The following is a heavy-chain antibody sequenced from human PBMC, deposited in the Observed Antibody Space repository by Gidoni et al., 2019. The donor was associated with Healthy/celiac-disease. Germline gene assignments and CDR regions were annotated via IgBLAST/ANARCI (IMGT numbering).Heavy chain of an antibody. V-gene: IGHV3-33*01. CDR2: IWYDGSNK. CDR1: GFTFSSYG. D-gene: IGHD6-6*01. J-gene: IGHJ5*02. CDR3: ARGVSSSPAGPWFDP. Sequence: QVQLVESGGGVVQPGRSLRLSCAASGFTFSSYGMHWVRQGPGKGLEWVAVIWYDGSNKYDADSVKGRFTISRDNSKNTLYLQMNSLRAEDTAVYYCARGVSSSPAGPWFDPWGQGTLVTVSS.